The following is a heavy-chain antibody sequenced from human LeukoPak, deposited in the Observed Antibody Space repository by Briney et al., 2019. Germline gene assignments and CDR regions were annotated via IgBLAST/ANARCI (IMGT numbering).Heavy chain of an antibody. V-gene: IGHV3-23*01. CDR3: AKGPLLPHYYGSGSYYTGNPDY. D-gene: IGHD3-10*01. Sequence: PGGSLRLSCAASGFTFSSYAMSWVRQAPGKGLEWVSAISGSGGSTYYADSVKGRFTISRDNSKNTLYLQMNSLRAEDTAVYYCAKGPLLPHYYGSGSYYTGNPDYWGQGTLVTVSS. CDR2: ISGSGGST. J-gene: IGHJ4*02. CDR1: GFTFSSYA.